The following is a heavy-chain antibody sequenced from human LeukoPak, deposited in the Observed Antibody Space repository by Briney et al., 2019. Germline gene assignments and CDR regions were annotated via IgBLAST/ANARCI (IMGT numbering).Heavy chain of an antibody. CDR2: DSGSCIK. Sequence: GGSLRPSCAASGFSFTTAWMSWVRQAPGKGLEWVSYDSGSCIKQYADGVRGRFTIYRDNSKNSLYLQMKRLRTEDSPLYYYAKDRITMVRGVLGYWGQGTLVTVSS. CDR3: AKDRITMVRGVLGY. V-gene: IGHV3-69-1*01. J-gene: IGHJ4*02. D-gene: IGHD3-10*01. CDR1: GFSFTTAW.